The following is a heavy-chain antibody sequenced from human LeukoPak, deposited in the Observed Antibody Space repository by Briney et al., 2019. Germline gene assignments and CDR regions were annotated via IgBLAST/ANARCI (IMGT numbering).Heavy chain of an antibody. CDR2: TYYRSKWYN. CDR3: ARWGALVLWFGELLWAFDI. V-gene: IGHV6-1*01. Sequence: SQTLSLTCAISGDSVSSNSAAWNWIRQSPSRGLEWLGRTYYRSKWYNDYAVSVKSRITINPDTSKNQFSLQLNSVTPEDTAVYYCARWGALVLWFGELLWAFDIWGQGTMVTVSS. CDR1: GDSVSSNSAA. J-gene: IGHJ3*02. D-gene: IGHD3-10*01.